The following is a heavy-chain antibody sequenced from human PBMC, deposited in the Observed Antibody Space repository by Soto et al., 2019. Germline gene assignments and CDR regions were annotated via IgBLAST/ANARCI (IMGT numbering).Heavy chain of an antibody. Sequence: GESLKISCKGSGYSFTSYWIGWVRQMPGKGLEWMGIIYPGDSDTRYSPSFQGQVTISADKSISTAYLQWSSLKASDTAMYYCALSVYPYYYYYGMDVWGQGTTVTVSS. V-gene: IGHV5-51*01. D-gene: IGHD3-22*01. CDR1: GYSFTSYW. J-gene: IGHJ6*02. CDR2: IYPGDSDT. CDR3: ALSVYPYYYYYGMDV.